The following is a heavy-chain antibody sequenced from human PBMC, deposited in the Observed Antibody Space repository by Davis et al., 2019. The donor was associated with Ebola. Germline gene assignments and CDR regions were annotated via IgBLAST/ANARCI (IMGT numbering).Heavy chain of an antibody. CDR3: AKDSYDFWSGYYVITYGMDV. V-gene: IGHV3-23*01. Sequence: GESLKISCAASGFTFSSYAMSWVRQAPGKGLEWVSAISGSGGSTYYADSVKGRFTISRDNSKNTLYLQMNSLRAEDTAVYYCAKDSYDFWSGYYVITYGMDVWGQGTTVTVSS. CDR2: ISGSGGST. D-gene: IGHD3-3*01. J-gene: IGHJ6*02. CDR1: GFTFSSYA.